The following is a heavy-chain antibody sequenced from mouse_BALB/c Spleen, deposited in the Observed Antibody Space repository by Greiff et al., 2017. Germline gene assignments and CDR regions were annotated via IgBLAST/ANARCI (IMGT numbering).Heavy chain of an antibody. Sequence: VQLQQSGAELVKSGASVKLSCTASGFNIKDTYMHWVKQRPEQGLEWIGRIDPANGNTKYDPKFQGKATITADTSSNTAYLQLSSLTSEDTAVYYCARSPRSTMITTFDYWGQGTTLTVSS. CDR2: IDPANGNT. CDR1: GFNIKDTY. D-gene: IGHD2-4*01. V-gene: IGHV14-3*02. CDR3: ARSPRSTMITTFDY. J-gene: IGHJ2*01.